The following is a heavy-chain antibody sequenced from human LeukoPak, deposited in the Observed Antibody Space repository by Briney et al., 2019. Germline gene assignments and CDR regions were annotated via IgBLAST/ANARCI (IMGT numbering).Heavy chain of an antibody. D-gene: IGHD2-2*01. J-gene: IGHJ5*02. Sequence: ASVKVSCKASGYTFTGYYMHWVRQAPGQGLEWVGWINPNSGGTNYAQKFQGRVTMTRDTSISTAYMELSRLRSDDTAVYYCARSLRYCSSTSCYPYWFDPWGQGTLVTVSS. V-gene: IGHV1-2*02. CDR3: ARSLRYCSSTSCYPYWFDP. CDR2: INPNSGGT. CDR1: GYTFTGYY.